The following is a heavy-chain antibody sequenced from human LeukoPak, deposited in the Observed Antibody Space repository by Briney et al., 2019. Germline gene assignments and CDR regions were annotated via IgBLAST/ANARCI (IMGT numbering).Heavy chain of an antibody. CDR1: GSSFGNYW. CDR2: IKQDGSEK. Sequence: GGSLRLSCAASGSSFGNYWMNWVRQSPGKGLEWVANIKQDGSEKHYVDSVKGRFTISRDNAKNSLYLQMNSLRAEDTAVYYCAREEIDPWGQGTLVTVSS. CDR3: AREEIDP. J-gene: IGHJ5*02. V-gene: IGHV3-7*01.